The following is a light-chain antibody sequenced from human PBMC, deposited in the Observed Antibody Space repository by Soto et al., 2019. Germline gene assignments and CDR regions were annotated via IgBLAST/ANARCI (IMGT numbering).Light chain of an antibody. CDR2: DAS. J-gene: IGKJ5*01. Sequence: EVVMTQSPATLSVSPGERATLSCRSSQSVSNGLAWYQQKPGQPPRLLIYDASTRATGIPARFSGSGFGTEFTLTISSLQSEDFAVYYCQQYAIRPPVTFGQGTRLDIE. CDR1: QSVSNG. CDR3: QQYAIRPPVT. V-gene: IGKV3-15*01.